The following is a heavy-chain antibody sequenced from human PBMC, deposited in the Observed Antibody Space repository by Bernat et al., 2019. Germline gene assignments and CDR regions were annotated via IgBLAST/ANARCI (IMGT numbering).Heavy chain of an antibody. CDR1: GASLNTYY. J-gene: IGHJ4*02. D-gene: IGHD2-8*01. CDR3: ARGRASDVMMLFVS. V-gene: IGHV4-34*01. Sequence: QVQLQQWGAGLLKPSETLSLTCGVSGASLNTYYWTWIRQSLEKVLEWIGEINDRGTTNYNPSLESRVTISLDTAKNHFSLSLTSVTAADMGLYYCARGRASDVMMLFVSWGQGSLVTVSS. CDR2: INDRGTT.